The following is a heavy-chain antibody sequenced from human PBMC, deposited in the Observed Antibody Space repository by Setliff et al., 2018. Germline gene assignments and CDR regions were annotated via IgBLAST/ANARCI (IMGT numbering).Heavy chain of an antibody. V-gene: IGHV4-61*09. J-gene: IGHJ2*01. CDR3: ARDVYLYDSSGYYYEMAQWYFDL. CDR1: GGSISSGSFY. Sequence: PSETLSLTCTVSGGSISSGSFYWSWIRQPAGKGLEWIGHIYTSGSTNYNPSLKTRVTISVDTSKNQFSLKLSSVTAADTAVYYCARDVYLYDSSGYYYEMAQWYFDLWGRGTLVTSPQ. D-gene: IGHD3-22*01. CDR2: IYTSGST.